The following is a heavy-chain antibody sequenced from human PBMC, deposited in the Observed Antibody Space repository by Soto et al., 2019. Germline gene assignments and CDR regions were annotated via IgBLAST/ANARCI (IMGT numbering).Heavy chain of an antibody. J-gene: IGHJ5*01. Sequence: GGALRLSCAASGFTFSYYNMHWVRQAPGKGLEWVSSITSHDGSTFYADSVKGRSTISRDNAKSSLSLQMNILGAEDTAVYYCAREEGSKFCSLDSWGQGTLVTVSS. CDR1: GFTFSYYN. V-gene: IGHV3-21*06. D-gene: IGHD6-13*01. CDR3: AREEGSKFCSLDS. CDR2: ITSHDGST.